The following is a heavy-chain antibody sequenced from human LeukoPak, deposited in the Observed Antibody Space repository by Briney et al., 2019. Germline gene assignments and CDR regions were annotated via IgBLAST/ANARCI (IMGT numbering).Heavy chain of an antibody. CDR3: ARQGEYYDILTGRNWFDP. J-gene: IGHJ5*02. D-gene: IGHD3-9*01. CDR2: IYYSGST. V-gene: IGHV4-39*01. Sequence: SETLSLTCTVSGGSISSSSYYWGWIRQPPGKGLEWIGSIYYSGSTYYHPSLKSRVTISVDTSKNQFSLKLSSVTAADTAVYYCARQGEYYDILTGRNWFDPWGQGTLVTVSS. CDR1: GGSISSSSYY.